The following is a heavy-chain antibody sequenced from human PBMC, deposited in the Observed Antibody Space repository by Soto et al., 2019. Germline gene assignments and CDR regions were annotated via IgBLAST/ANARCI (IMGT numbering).Heavy chain of an antibody. V-gene: IGHV4-39*01. CDR2: IYYSGST. D-gene: IGHD3-10*01. CDR3: ASLGDSWFGECRNYYYDMVF. CDR1: GVSIISSSYY. Sequence: SEALSLTCTVSGVSIISSSYYWGLIRQPPGKGLEWIGSIYYSGSTYYNPSLKSRVTISVDTSKNQFSLKLSSVTAADTAVYYCASLGDSWFGECRNYYYDMVFWWKGT. J-gene: IGHJ6*03.